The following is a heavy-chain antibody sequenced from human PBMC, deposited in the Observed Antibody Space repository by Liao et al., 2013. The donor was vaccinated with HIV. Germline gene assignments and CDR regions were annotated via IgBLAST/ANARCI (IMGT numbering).Heavy chain of an antibody. J-gene: IGHJ3*02. Sequence: QVQLQESGPGLVKPSETLSLTCSVSGVSLSGYYWTWMRQSPGKGLEWIGEVDHSGNTKSKPSLRRRVNISVDTSNNQFSLRLRSLTAADTAVYYCARGRGRQYFGVGDAFDIWGQGTVVVVSS. D-gene: IGHD3-3*01. CDR2: VDHSGNT. CDR3: ARGRGRQYFGVGDAFDI. CDR1: GVSLSGYY. V-gene: IGHV4-34*01.